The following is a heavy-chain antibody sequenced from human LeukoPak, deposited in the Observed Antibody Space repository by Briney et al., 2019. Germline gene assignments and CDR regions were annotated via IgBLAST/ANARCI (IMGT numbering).Heavy chain of an antibody. J-gene: IGHJ3*02. CDR3: AGFTQYYDFWSGAFDI. CDR2: IHYSGST. Sequence: SETLSLTCSVSGGSISSHYWNWIRQTSGKGLDWIGYIHYSGSTNYNPSLKSRITISIDTSNNQFSLKLSSVTAADTAVYYCAGFTQYYDFWSGAFDIGGQGTMVTVSS. V-gene: IGHV4-59*11. D-gene: IGHD3-3*01. CDR1: GGSISSHY.